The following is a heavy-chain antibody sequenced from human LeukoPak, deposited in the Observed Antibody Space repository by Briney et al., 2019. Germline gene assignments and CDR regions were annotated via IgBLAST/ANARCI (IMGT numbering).Heavy chain of an antibody. CDR3: NPYYYDSSGYYYDY. J-gene: IGHJ4*02. CDR2: ISSSSSYI. CDR1: GFTFSSYR. V-gene: IGHV3-21*01. Sequence: PGGSLRLSCAASGFTFSSYRMNWVRQAPGKGLEWVSSISSSSSYIYYADSVKGRFTISRDNAKNSLSLQMDSLRAEDTAVYYCNPYYYDSSGYYYDYWGQGTLVTVSS. D-gene: IGHD3-22*01.